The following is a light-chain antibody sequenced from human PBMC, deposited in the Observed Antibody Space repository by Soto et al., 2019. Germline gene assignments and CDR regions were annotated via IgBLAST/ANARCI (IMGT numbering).Light chain of an antibody. J-gene: IGKJ4*01. CDR2: AAS. V-gene: IGKV1-39*01. CDR3: QQSYKTPLT. Sequence: GDRVTITCRARQSISNYLNWYQQKPGKAPKLLIYAASSLQSGVPSRFSGSGSGTDFTLTISILQPEDFASYYCQQSYKTPLTFGGGTKVEI. CDR1: QSISNY.